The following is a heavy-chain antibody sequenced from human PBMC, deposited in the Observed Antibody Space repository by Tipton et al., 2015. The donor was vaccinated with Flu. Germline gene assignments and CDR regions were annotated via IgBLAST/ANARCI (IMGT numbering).Heavy chain of an antibody. Sequence: SLRLSCAASGFTFSSYEMNWVRQAPGKGLEWVSYISNSGRTIHYADSVKGRFTISRDNAKNSLYLQMDSLRAEDTALYYCARNGFGIAARVEIDSWGQGTLVTVFS. D-gene: IGHD6-6*01. CDR3: ARNGFGIAARVEIDS. CDR2: ISNSGRTI. V-gene: IGHV3-48*03. CDR1: GFTFSSYE. J-gene: IGHJ4*02.